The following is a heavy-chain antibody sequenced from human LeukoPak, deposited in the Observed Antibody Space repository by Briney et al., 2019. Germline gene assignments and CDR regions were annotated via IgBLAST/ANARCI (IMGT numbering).Heavy chain of an antibody. CDR3: ARSLLRFLEWLLFMDV. CDR2: ISAYNGNT. J-gene: IGHJ6*03. Sequence: GASVKVSCKXSGYTFTSYGISWVRQPPGQGLEWMGWISAYNGNTNYSQKLQGRVTMTTDTSTSTAYMELRSLRSDDTAVYYCARSLLRFLEWLLFMDVWGKGTTVTVSS. CDR1: GYTFTSYG. D-gene: IGHD3-3*01. V-gene: IGHV1-18*01.